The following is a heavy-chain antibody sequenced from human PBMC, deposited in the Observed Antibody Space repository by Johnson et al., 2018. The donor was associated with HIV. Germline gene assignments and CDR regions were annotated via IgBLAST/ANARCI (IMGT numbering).Heavy chain of an antibody. V-gene: IGHV3-23*04. CDR3: ARRGITIVADAFDI. J-gene: IGHJ3*02. D-gene: IGHD3-10*01. Sequence: VQLVESGGGLVQPGRSLRLSCAPSGFTFDDYAMSWVRQAPGKGLEWVSAISGSGGSTYYADSVKGRFTISRDNSKNTLYLQMYSLRAEDTAFYYCARRGITIVADAFDIWGQGTMVTVSS. CDR1: GFTFDDYA. CDR2: ISGSGGST.